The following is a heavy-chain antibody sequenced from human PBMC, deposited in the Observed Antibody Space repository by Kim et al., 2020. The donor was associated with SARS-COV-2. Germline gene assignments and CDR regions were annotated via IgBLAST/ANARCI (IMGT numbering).Heavy chain of an antibody. V-gene: IGHV1-46*01. CDR1: GYTFTTYY. Sequence: ASVKVSCKASGYTFTTYYMHWVRQAPGQGLEWLGVINPGGGGTTYAQNFRGRVSMTRDTAMSTVFMELSSLRSEDTGVYYCARAGGYSSGRDFWGQGSLVTVS. CDR2: INPGGGGT. D-gene: IGHD6-19*01. J-gene: IGHJ4*02. CDR3: ARAGGYSSGRDF.